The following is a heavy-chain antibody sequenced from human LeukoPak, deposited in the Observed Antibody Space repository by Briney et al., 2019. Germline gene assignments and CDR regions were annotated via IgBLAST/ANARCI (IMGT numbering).Heavy chain of an antibody. J-gene: IGHJ4*02. CDR2: ISSSSSTI. V-gene: IGHV3-48*01. D-gene: IGHD5-18*01. CDR3: ARERLRGYNYGLDY. Sequence: GGSLRLSCAASGFIFSSYIMNWVRQAPGKGLEWVSYISSSSSTIYYADSVKGRFTNSRDNVRNSLYLQMNSLRAEDTAVYYCARERLRGYNYGLDYWGQGTLVTVSS. CDR1: GFIFSSYI.